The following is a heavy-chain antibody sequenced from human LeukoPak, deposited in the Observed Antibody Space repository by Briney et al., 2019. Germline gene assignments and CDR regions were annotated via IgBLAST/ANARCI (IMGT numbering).Heavy chain of an antibody. CDR2: ISAYNGNT. Sequence: ASVKVSCKASGYTFTSYGISWVRQAPGQGLEWMGWISAYNGNTNYAQKLQGRVTMTTDTSTSTAYMELRSLRSVDTAVYYCARDHEGLYRYGQDLQEFDPWGQGTLVTVSS. J-gene: IGHJ5*02. CDR1: GYTFTSYG. CDR3: ARDHEGLYRYGQDLQEFDP. V-gene: IGHV1-18*01. D-gene: IGHD4-17*01.